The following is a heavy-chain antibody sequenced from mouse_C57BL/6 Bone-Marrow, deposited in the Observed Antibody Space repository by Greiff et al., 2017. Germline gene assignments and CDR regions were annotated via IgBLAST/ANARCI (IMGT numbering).Heavy chain of an antibody. V-gene: IGHV1-72*01. J-gene: IGHJ1*03. CDR1: GYTFTDHT. Sequence: QVQLQQSDAELVKPGASVKISCKVSGYTFTDHTIHWMKQRPGRGLEWIGRIDPNSGGTKYNEKFKSKATLTVDKPSSTAYMQLSSLTSEDSAVYYCAHGNYFYWYFAVWGTGTTVTVSS. CDR3: AHGNYFYWYFAV. CDR2: IDPNSGGT. D-gene: IGHD2-1*01.